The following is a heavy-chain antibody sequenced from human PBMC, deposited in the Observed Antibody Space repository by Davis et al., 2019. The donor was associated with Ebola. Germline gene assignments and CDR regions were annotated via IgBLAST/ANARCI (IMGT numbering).Heavy chain of an antibody. D-gene: IGHD2-2*01. CDR3: VRPAFGSHYFDY. Sequence: PGGSLRLSCAASGSSFRTYDMHWVRKVTGKTLEWVSAIGTAGDTYYPAPVKGRFTNSRENARNSLYLQMNGLGTEDTAGYYCVRPAFGSHYFDYWGQGILVTVSS. CDR2: IGTAGDT. V-gene: IGHV3-13*01. J-gene: IGHJ4*02. CDR1: GSSFRTYD.